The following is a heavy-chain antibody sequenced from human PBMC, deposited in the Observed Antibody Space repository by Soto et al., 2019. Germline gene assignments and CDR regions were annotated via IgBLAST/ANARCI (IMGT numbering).Heavy chain of an antibody. CDR2: ISSSSSYI. D-gene: IGHD6-19*01. Sequence: GGSLRLSCAASGFTFSSYSMNWVRQAPGKGLEWVSSISSSSSYIYYADSVKGRFTISRDNAKNSLYLQMNSLRAEDTAVYYCARDSQGWVAYYYMDVWGKGTTVTVSS. CDR3: ARDSQGWVAYYYMDV. V-gene: IGHV3-21*01. CDR1: GFTFSSYS. J-gene: IGHJ6*03.